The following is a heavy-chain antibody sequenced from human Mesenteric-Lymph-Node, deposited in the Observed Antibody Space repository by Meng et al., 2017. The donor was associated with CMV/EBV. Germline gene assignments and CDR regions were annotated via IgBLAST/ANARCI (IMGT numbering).Heavy chain of an antibody. CDR3: ARSIVGATYDAFDI. CDR2: MNPNSGNT. D-gene: IGHD1-26*01. V-gene: IGHV1-8*02. CDR1: GYTFTTYY. Sequence: ASVKVSCKASGYTFTTYYIHWVRQAPGQGLEWMGWMNPNSGNTGYAQKFQGRVTMTRNTSISTAYMELSSLRSEDTAVYYCARSIVGATYDAFDIWGQGTMVTVSS. J-gene: IGHJ3*02.